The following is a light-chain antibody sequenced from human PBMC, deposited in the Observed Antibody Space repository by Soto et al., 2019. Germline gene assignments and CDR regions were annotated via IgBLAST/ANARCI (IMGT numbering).Light chain of an antibody. J-gene: IGLJ2*01. V-gene: IGLV2-14*03. CDR1: SSDVGDFNY. Sequence: QSALTQSASVSGSPGRSVTISCTGSSSDVGDFNYVSWYQHLPGRAPKLIIYDVTNRPSGISYRFSASKSGRTASLTISGLQGEDEADYYCSSYSSSPTHVVFGGGTKLTVL. CDR3: SSYSSSPTHVV. CDR2: DVT.